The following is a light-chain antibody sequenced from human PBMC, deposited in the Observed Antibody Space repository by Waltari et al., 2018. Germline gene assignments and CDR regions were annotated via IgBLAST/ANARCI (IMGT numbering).Light chain of an antibody. CDR1: SSDVGTYNY. Sequence: QSALTQPASVSGSPGQSITISRTGTSSDVGTYNYVSGYQQNPDKAPKLMIYEVSYRPSGVSSRVSGSKSGNTASLTISGLQAEDEADYYCSLYISSSTYWVFGGGTKLTVL. CDR2: EVS. CDR3: SLYISSSTYWV. J-gene: IGLJ3*02. V-gene: IGLV2-14*01.